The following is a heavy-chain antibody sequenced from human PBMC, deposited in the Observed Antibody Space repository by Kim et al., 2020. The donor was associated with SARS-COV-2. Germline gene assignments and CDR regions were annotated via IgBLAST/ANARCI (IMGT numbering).Heavy chain of an antibody. J-gene: IGHJ4*02. V-gene: IGHV3-33*01. CDR2: KK. Sequence: KKYDADAVKGRFTIARDNSKNTLYLEMNSLRAEDTALYYCARGPAGNFEYWGQGALVTVSS. D-gene: IGHD3-10*01. CDR3: ARGPAGNFEY.